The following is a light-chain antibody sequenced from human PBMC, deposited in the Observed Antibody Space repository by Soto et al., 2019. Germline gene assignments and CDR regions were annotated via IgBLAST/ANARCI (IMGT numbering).Light chain of an antibody. Sequence: ESVLTHAPGTLGFSPGERAALSGRASQSVSSSYLAWYQQKPGQAPRLLIYGASSRATGIPDRFSGSGSGTDFTLTISRLEPEDFAVYYCQQYGSSPLTFGGGTKVDIK. V-gene: IGKV3-20*01. CDR3: QQYGSSPLT. CDR1: QSVSSSY. J-gene: IGKJ4*01. CDR2: GAS.